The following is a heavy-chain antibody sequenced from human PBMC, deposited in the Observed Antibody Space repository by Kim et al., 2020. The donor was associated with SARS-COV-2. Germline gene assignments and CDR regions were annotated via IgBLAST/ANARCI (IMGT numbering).Heavy chain of an antibody. CDR2: INPNSGDT. J-gene: IGHJ3*02. CDR1: GYTFTGYY. CDR3: AKFAGQRLVLGAFDI. D-gene: IGHD6-19*01. Sequence: ASVKVSCKASGYTFTGYYMHWVRQAPGQGLEWMGWINPNSGDTNYAQKLQGRVTMTRDTSMSTAYMELSRLRSDDTAVYYCAKFAGQRLVLGAFDIWGQGTMVTVSS. V-gene: IGHV1-2*02.